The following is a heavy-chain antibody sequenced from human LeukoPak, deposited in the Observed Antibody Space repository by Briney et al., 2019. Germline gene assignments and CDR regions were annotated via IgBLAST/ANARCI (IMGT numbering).Heavy chain of an antibody. CDR1: GYTFTSYY. Sequence: GASVKVSCKASGYTFTSYYMHWVRQAPGQGLEWMGIINSSGGSTSYAQKFQGRVTMTRDMSTSTVYMELSSLRSEDTAVYYCARFMSQFGMIVVAAFDIWGQGTMVTVSS. D-gene: IGHD3-22*01. CDR2: INSSGGST. CDR3: ARFMSQFGMIVVAAFDI. J-gene: IGHJ3*02. V-gene: IGHV1-46*01.